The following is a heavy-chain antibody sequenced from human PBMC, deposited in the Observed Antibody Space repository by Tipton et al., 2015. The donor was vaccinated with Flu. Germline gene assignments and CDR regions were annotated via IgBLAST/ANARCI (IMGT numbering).Heavy chain of an antibody. CDR3: VGALGYCSSTSCFDY. J-gene: IGHJ4*02. Sequence: QLVQSGAEVKKPGKSLKIPCKGSGCRFTKNWIGGVRQMPGKGLECMGIIYPSDSETRYSPSFQGQVTISADKSIGTAYVQWNSLKASDTAMYYCVGALGYCSSTSCFDYWGQGTLVTVSS. V-gene: IGHV5-51*03. D-gene: IGHD2-2*01. CDR1: GCRFTKNW. CDR2: IYPSDSET.